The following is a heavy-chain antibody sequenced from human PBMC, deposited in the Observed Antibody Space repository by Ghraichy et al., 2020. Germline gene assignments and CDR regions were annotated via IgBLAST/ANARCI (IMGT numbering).Heavy chain of an antibody. V-gene: IGHV3-7*01. Sequence: KIKQDGSEKYYVDSVKGRFTISRDNAKNSLFLQMNSLRAEDTAVYYCARRALTVMTLIRDFYYYYMDVWGKGTTVTV. CDR2: IKQDGSEK. CDR3: ARRALTVMTLIRDFYYYYMDV. D-gene: IGHD4-23*01. J-gene: IGHJ6*03.